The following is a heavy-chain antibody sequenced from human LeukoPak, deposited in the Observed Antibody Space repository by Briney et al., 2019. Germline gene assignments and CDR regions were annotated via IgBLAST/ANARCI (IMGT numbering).Heavy chain of an antibody. CDR3: AANTIFGVVIDYYYYYMDV. CDR2: ISYDGSNK. CDR1: GFTFSSYA. D-gene: IGHD3-3*01. V-gene: IGHV3-30*04. J-gene: IGHJ6*03. Sequence: GGSLRLSCAASGFTFSSYAMHWVRQAPGKGLEWVALISYDGSNKYYADSVKGRFTISRDNSKNTLYLQMNSLRAEDTAVYYCAANTIFGVVIDYYYYYMDVWGKGTTVTVSS.